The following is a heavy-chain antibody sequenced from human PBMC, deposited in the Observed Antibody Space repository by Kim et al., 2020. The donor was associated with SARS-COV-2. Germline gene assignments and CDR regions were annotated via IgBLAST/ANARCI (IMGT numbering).Heavy chain of an antibody. CDR2: INHSGST. D-gene: IGHD3-3*01. J-gene: IGHJ4*01. CDR1: GGSISSSNW. CDR3: ARRITLFCVVITFDY. Sequence: SETLSLTCAVSGGSISSSNWWSCVRQPPGEGREGFGEINHSGSTNYNQSLKSRVTISVDKSKNQLSLQMSTVTAADTAVDYCARRITLFCVVITFDYWG. V-gene: IGHV4-4*02.